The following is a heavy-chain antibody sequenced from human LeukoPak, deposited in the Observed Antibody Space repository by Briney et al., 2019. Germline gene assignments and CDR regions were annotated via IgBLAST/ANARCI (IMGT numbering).Heavy chain of an antibody. Sequence: SETLSLTCTVSGGSISSYYWSRIRQPPGKGLEWIGYIYYSGSTNYNPSLKSRVTISVDTSKNQFSLKLSSVTAADTAVYYCARAVTMVRGVSLVGDAFDIWGQGTMVTVSS. CDR3: ARAVTMVRGVSLVGDAFDI. D-gene: IGHD3-10*01. CDR2: IYYSGST. CDR1: GGSISSYY. J-gene: IGHJ3*02. V-gene: IGHV4-59*01.